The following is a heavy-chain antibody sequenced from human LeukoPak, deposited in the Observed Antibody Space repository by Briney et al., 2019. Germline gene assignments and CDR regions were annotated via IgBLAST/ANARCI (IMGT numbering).Heavy chain of an antibody. V-gene: IGHV5-51*01. D-gene: IGHD4-17*01. CDR2: IYPGDSDS. Sequence: GESLKISCKGAGYSFTSYCIGWVRQMPGKGRQGMGIIYPGDSDSRYCPAFQGQLTISADKSIRTAYLQRRSLKASDTDMYYCARPRDGDGHWFDPWGQGTLVTVSS. J-gene: IGHJ5*02. CDR3: ARPRDGDGHWFDP. CDR1: GYSFTSYC.